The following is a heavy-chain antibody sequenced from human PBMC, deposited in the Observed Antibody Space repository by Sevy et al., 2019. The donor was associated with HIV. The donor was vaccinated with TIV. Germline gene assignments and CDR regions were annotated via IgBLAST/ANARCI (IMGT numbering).Heavy chain of an antibody. CDR3: ARGWVAVDGPYGTLDY. CDR2: ISAYNGNT. V-gene: IGHV1-18*04. J-gene: IGHJ4*02. CDR1: GYTFTSYG. Sequence: ASVKVSCKASGYTFTSYGISWVRQAPGQGLEWMGWISAYNGNTNYAQKLQGRVTMTTDTSTSTAYMELRSLRSDDTAVYYCARGWVAVDGPYGTLDYWGQGTLVTVSS. D-gene: IGHD6-19*01.